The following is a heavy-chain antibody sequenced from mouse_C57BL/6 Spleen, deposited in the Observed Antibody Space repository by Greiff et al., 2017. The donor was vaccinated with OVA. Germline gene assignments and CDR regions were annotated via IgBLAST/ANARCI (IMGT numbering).Heavy chain of an antibody. CDR1: GYTFTSYW. D-gene: IGHD2-5*01. CDR2: IDPSDSET. V-gene: IGHV1-52*01. CDR3: ARDSNYESWFAY. Sequence: VQLQQPGAELVRPGSSVKLSCKASGYTFTSYWMHWVKQRPIQGLEWIGNIDPSDSETHYNQKFKDKATLTVDKSSSTAYMQLSSLTSEDSAVYYCARDSNYESWFAYWGQGTLVTVSA. J-gene: IGHJ3*01.